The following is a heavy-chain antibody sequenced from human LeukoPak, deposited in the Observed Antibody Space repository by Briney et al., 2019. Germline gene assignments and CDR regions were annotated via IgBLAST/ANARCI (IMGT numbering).Heavy chain of an antibody. CDR1: GSSITNDYF. CDR3: ARNVTAGFFDY. V-gene: IGHV4-38-2*01. CDR2: IYYSWGM. Sequence: SETLSLTCDVSGSSITNDYFWGWIRQPPGKGLEWIATIYYSWGMYFNPSLKSRVTISLDASKNQYSLKMTSLTAADTAIYYCARNVTAGFFDYWGQGILVTVSS. J-gene: IGHJ4*02. D-gene: IGHD1-1*01.